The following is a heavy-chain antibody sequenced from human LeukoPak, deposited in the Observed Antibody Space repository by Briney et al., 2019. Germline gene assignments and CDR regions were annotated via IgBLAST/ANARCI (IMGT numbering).Heavy chain of an antibody. CDR2: INAANGYA. CDR3: AIRDGHTDH. V-gene: IGHV1-3*03. J-gene: IGHJ4*02. Sequence: ASVKVSCKASGYTFTNYAMHWVRQAPGQRPEWLGWINAANGYAKYSQELQGRVIITRDTSASTAYVELSSLRSEDMAIYYCAIRDGHTDHWGQGTLVTVSS. D-gene: IGHD5-24*01. CDR1: GYTFTNYA.